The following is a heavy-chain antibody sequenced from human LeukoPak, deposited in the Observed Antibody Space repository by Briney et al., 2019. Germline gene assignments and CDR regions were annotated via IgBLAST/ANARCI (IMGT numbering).Heavy chain of an antibody. CDR1: GFTFSDYY. Sequence: GVSLRLSCAASGFTFSDYYMSWIRQAPGKGLEWVSYISSSGSTIYYADSVKGRFTISRDNAKNSLYLQMNSLRAEDTAVYYCARFSPSKLVFDYWGQGTLVTVSS. J-gene: IGHJ4*02. CDR2: ISSSGSTI. V-gene: IGHV3-11*01. CDR3: ARFSPSKLVFDY. D-gene: IGHD6-6*01.